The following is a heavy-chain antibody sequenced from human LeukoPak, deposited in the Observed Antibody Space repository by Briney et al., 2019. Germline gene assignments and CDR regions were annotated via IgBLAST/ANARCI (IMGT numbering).Heavy chain of an antibody. CDR2: INHSGST. V-gene: IGHV4-34*01. J-gene: IGHJ4*02. CDR1: GGSFSGYY. Sequence: SETLSLTCAVYGGSFSGYYWSWIRQPPGKGLEWIGEINHSGSTNYNPSLKSRVTISVDTSKNQFSLKLSSVTAADTAVYYCARSSYYRGQFDYWGQGTLVTVSS. CDR3: ARSSYYRGQFDY. D-gene: IGHD4-11*01.